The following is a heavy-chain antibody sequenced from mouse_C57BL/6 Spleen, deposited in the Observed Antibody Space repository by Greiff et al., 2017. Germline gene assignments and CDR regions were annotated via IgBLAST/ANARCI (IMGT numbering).Heavy chain of an antibody. Sequence: VQLQQSGPELVKPGASVKISCKASGYAFSSSWMNWVKQRPGKGLEWIGRIYPGDGDTNYNGKFKGKATLTADKSSRTAYMQLSSLTSEDSAVYFCARGITTVVADAMDYWGQGTSVTVSS. CDR1: GYAFSSSW. CDR3: ARGITTVVADAMDY. D-gene: IGHD1-1*01. CDR2: IYPGDGDT. J-gene: IGHJ4*01. V-gene: IGHV1-82*01.